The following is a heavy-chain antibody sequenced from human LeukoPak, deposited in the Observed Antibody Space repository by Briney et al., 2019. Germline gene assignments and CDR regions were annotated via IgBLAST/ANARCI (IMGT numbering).Heavy chain of an antibody. Sequence: GGSLRLSCAASGFTFRTYAMSWVRQAPGKGLEWVSAISGSGGGGGSTFYADSVKGRFTISRDNSKNTLYLQMNSLRAEDTAAYYCAKGRGYDFWNGYYYFDYWGQGTLVTVSS. CDR1: GFTFRTYA. V-gene: IGHV3-23*01. D-gene: IGHD3-3*01. CDR2: ISGSGGGGGST. CDR3: AKGRGYDFWNGYYYFDY. J-gene: IGHJ4*02.